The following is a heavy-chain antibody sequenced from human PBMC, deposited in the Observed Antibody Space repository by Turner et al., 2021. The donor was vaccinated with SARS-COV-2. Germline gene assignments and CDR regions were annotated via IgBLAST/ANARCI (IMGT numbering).Heavy chain of an antibody. CDR2: ISYAGDNT. CDR3: ARGGVKMSTIYWYFDL. Sequence: QVPLLESRGDVVPPGRSLRLSCTASGFTFSSYPMHWVRQAPGKGLEWVAVISYAGDNTKYADSVKGRFTVSRDTSKSTLFLQINSLKSEDTAVYYCARGGVKMSTIYWYFDLWGRGTLVTVSS. D-gene: IGHD1-26*01. J-gene: IGHJ2*01. CDR1: GFTFSSYP. V-gene: IGHV3-30*03.